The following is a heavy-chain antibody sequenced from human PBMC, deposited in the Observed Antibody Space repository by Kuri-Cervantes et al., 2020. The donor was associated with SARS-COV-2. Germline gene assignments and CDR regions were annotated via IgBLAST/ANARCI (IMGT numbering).Heavy chain of an antibody. CDR2: ISGSGGST. V-gene: IGHV3-23*01. Sequence: GGSLRLSCAASGFTFSDYYMSWIRQAPGKGLEWVSAISGSGGSTYYADSVKGRFTISRDHSKNTLYLQMNSLRAEDTAVYYCAKGVAAADSYYFDYWGQGTLVTVSS. J-gene: IGHJ4*02. CDR3: AKGVAAADSYYFDY. D-gene: IGHD6-13*01. CDR1: GFTFSDYY.